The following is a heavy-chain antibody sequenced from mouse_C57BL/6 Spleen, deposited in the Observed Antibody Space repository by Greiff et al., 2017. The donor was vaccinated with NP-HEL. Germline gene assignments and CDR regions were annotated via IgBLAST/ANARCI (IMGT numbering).Heavy chain of an antibody. J-gene: IGHJ1*03. CDR1: GYTFTSYW. CDR2: IHPNSGST. V-gene: IGHV1-64*01. D-gene: IGHD1-1*01. Sequence: QVQLQQSGAELVKPGASVKLSCKASGYTFTSYWMHWVKQRPGQGLEWIGMIHPNSGSTNYNEKFKSKATLTVDKSSSTAYMQLSSLTSEDSAVYYCARYGSSLYWYFDVWGTGTTVTVSS. CDR3: ARYGSSLYWYFDV.